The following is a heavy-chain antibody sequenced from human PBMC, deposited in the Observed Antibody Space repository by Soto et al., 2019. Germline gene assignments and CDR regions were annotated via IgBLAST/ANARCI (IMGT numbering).Heavy chain of an antibody. V-gene: IGHV1-18*01. D-gene: IGHD2-2*01. Sequence: AAVKVSCKASGCTCTSYGISWVRQAPGQGLEWMGWISAYNGNTNYAQKLQGRVTMTTDTSTSTAYMELRSLRSDDTAVYYCARDIVVVPAATSTLRMDVWGQGTTVTVSS. CDR1: GCTCTSYG. J-gene: IGHJ6*02. CDR2: ISAYNGNT. CDR3: ARDIVVVPAATSTLRMDV.